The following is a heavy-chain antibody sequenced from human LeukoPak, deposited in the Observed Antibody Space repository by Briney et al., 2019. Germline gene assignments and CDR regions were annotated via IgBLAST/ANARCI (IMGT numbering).Heavy chain of an antibody. J-gene: IGHJ4*02. CDR1: GGSISSSSYY. Sequence: SETLSLTCTVSGGSISSSSYYWGWIRQPPGKGLEWVGSIYYSGSTYYNPSLKSRVTISVDTSKNQFSLKLSSVTAADTAVYYCARQTLLWFGELTFDYWGQGTLVTVSS. V-gene: IGHV4-39*01. CDR3: ARQTLLWFGELTFDY. CDR2: IYYSGST. D-gene: IGHD3-10*01.